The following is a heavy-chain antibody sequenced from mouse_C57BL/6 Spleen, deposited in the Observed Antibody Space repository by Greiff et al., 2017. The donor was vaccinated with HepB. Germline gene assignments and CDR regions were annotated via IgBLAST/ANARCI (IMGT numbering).Heavy chain of an antibody. J-gene: IGHJ2*01. CDR1: GFTFSDYG. Sequence: EVKVEESGGGLVKPGGSLKLSCAASGFTFSDYGMHWVRQAPEKGLEWVAYISSGSSTIYYADTVKGRFTISRDNAKNTLFLQMTSLRSEDTAMYYCARGRLTFDYWGQGTTLTVSS. CDR3: ARGRLTFDY. CDR2: ISSGSSTI. D-gene: IGHD3-2*02. V-gene: IGHV5-17*01.